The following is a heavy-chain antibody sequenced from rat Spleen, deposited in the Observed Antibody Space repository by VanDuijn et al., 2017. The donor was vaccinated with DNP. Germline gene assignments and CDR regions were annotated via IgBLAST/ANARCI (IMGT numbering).Heavy chain of an antibody. CDR2: ISYDGGNT. CDR3: TRHVLPLRVWDY. V-gene: IGHV5-22*01. D-gene: IGHD1-3*01. J-gene: IGHJ2*01. CDR1: GFTFSDYY. Sequence: EVQLVESGGGLVQPGRSLKLSCAASGFTFSDYYMAWVRQAPTKGLEWVAYISYDGGNTNYGDSVKGRFTISRDNAKNTLYLQMNSLRSEDMATYYCTRHVLPLRVWDYWGQGVMVTVSS.